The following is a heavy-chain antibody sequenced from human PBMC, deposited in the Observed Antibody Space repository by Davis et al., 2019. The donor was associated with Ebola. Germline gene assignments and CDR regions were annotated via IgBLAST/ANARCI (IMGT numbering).Heavy chain of an antibody. CDR1: AYSVTSYS. J-gene: IGHJ4*02. CDR3: ARALHLYLTL. Sequence: ASVKVSCKASAYSVTSYSIHWVRQAPGQGLEWMGLINSGSGTTNYAQKFQGRVTMTRDTSTDTVYMELSSLRSEDTALYYCARALHLYLTLWGQGTLVTVSS. D-gene: IGHD2-2*02. V-gene: IGHV1-46*01. CDR2: INSGSGTT.